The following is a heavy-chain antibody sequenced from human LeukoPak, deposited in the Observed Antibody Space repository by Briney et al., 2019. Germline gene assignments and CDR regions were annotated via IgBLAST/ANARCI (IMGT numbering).Heavy chain of an antibody. CDR2: ISAYNGNT. CDR3: AREDCSSTSCYAGVY. Sequence: ASVTVSCKASGYTFTSYGISWVRQAPGQGLDGMGWISAYNGNTNYAQKLQGRVTMTTDTSTSTAYMELRSLRSDDTAVYYCAREDCSSTSCYAGVYWGQGTLVTVSS. D-gene: IGHD2-2*01. J-gene: IGHJ4*02. V-gene: IGHV1-18*04. CDR1: GYTFTSYG.